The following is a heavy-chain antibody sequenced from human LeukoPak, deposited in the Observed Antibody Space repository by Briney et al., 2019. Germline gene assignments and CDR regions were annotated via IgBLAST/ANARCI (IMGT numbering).Heavy chain of an antibody. V-gene: IGHV4-38-2*02. CDR2: VFRFQTVRT. CDR1: DSSITSTYY. Sequence: PSETLSLTCTVSDSSITSTYYWAWFRQPPGKGLEWIATVFRFQTVRTFNNPSLGSRVTMSLDPSHNQFSLNLTSVTAADTALYFCARVLHAPYLIDSWGQGTLVTVSS. J-gene: IGHJ4*02. CDR3: ARVLHAPYLIDS. D-gene: IGHD2-8*01.